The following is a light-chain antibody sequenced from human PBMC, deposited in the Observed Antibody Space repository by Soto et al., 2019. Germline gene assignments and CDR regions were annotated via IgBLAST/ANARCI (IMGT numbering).Light chain of an antibody. J-gene: IGKJ1*01. CDR1: QSVLYSSNNKNY. Sequence: DIVMTQSPDSLAVSLGERATINCKSSQSVLYSSNNKNYLAWYQQKPGQPPKLLIYWASSLESGVPSRFSGSGSGTEFTLTISSLQPDDFATYYCQQYNSYSPWTFGQGTKVDIK. V-gene: IGKV4-1*01. CDR2: WAS. CDR3: QQYNSYSPWT.